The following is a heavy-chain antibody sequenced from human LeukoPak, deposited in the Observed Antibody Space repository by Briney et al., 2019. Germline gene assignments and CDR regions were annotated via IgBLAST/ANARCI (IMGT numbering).Heavy chain of an antibody. CDR2: INPNSGGT. CDR3: ARGGAGVATIKAFDY. J-gene: IGHJ4*02. CDR1: GYTFTGYY. V-gene: IGHV1-2*02. D-gene: IGHD5-12*01. Sequence: GASVKVSCKASGYTFTGYYMHWVRQAPGQGLEWMGWINPNSGGTNYAQKFQGRVTMTRDTSISTAYMELSRLRSDDTAVYYCARGGAGVATIKAFDYWGQGTLVTVSS.